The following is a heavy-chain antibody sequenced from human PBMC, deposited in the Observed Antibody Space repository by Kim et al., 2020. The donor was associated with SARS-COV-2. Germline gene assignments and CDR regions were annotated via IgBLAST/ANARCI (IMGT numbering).Heavy chain of an antibody. CDR1: GFTFSSYS. CDR3: ARESTISSQAAAAYY. CDR2: VSSSSSYI. Sequence: GGSLRLSCVASGFTFSSYSMNWVRQAPGKGLEWVSSVSSSSSYIYYGDSVKGRFTISRDNAKNSLYLHMNSLRAEDTAVYYCARESTISSQAAAAYYWG. D-gene: IGHD6-13*01. V-gene: IGHV3-21*01. J-gene: IGHJ4*01.